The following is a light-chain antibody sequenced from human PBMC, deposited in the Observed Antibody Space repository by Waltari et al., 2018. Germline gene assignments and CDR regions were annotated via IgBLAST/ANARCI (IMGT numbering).Light chain of an antibody. Sequence: TQSPGTLSLSPGERATLSCRASRSVSNTYLAWYQQKPGKAPKLLIYKASSLESGVPSRFSGSGSGTEFTLTISSLQPDDFATYYCQQCHSYSFGQGTKVEI. J-gene: IGKJ2*01. CDR2: KAS. V-gene: IGKV1-5*03. CDR1: RSVSNTY. CDR3: QQCHSYS.